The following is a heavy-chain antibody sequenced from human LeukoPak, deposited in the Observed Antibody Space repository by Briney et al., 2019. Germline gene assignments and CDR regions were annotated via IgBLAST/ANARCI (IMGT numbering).Heavy chain of an antibody. Sequence: GRSLRLSCAASGSTFSSYAMHGVRQAPGKGLEWVAVISYDGSNKYYADSVKGRFTISRDNSKNTLYLQMNSLRAEDTAVYYCARGRYYGSGSSGDAFDIWGQGTMVTVSS. CDR3: ARGRYYGSGSSGDAFDI. V-gene: IGHV3-30*04. CDR2: ISYDGSNK. CDR1: GSTFSSYA. D-gene: IGHD3-10*01. J-gene: IGHJ3*02.